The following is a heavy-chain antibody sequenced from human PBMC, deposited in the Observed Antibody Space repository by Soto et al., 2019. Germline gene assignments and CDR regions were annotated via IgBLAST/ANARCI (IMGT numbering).Heavy chain of an antibody. V-gene: IGHV4-59*01. CDR2: IYYSGST. Sequence: PSETLSLTCTVSGGSISSYCWSWIRQPPGKGLEWIGYIYYSGSTNYNPSLKSRVTISVDTSKNQFSLKLSSVTAADTAVYYCARVTSIAARPHYYGMDVWGQGTTVTVSS. J-gene: IGHJ6*02. CDR3: ARVTSIAARPHYYGMDV. CDR1: GGSISSYC. D-gene: IGHD6-6*01.